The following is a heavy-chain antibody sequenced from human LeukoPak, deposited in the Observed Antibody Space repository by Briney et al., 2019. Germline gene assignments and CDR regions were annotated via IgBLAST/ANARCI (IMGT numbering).Heavy chain of an antibody. D-gene: IGHD6-19*01. Sequence: GGSLRLSCAASGFTFSSYSMNWVRQAPGKGLEWVSSISSSSSYIYYADSVKGRFTISRDNAKNSLYLQMNNLRAEDTAVYYCARDAAGTLWFDPWGQGTLVTVSS. V-gene: IGHV3-21*01. CDR3: ARDAAGTLWFDP. CDR1: GFTFSSYS. CDR2: ISSSSSYI. J-gene: IGHJ5*02.